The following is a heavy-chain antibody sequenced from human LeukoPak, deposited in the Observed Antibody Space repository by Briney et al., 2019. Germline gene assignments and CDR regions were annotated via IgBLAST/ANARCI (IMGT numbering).Heavy chain of an antibody. Sequence: SETLSLTCTVSGYSINSGYYWGWIRQPPGKGLEWIGNIYHGGSAYYNPSLKSRVTISVDTSKNQFSLKLSSVTAADTAVYYCARSITMVRGVGYWGQGTLVTVSS. CDR1: GYSINSGYY. J-gene: IGHJ4*02. D-gene: IGHD3-10*01. CDR2: IYHGGSA. V-gene: IGHV4-38-2*02. CDR3: ARSITMVRGVGY.